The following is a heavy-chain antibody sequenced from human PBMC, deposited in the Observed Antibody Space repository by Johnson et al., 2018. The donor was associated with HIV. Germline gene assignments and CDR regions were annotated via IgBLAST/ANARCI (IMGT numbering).Heavy chain of an antibody. Sequence: VQLVESGGGLLQPGGSLRLSCAASGFTFINAWMNWVRQAPGTGLEWVGGINTKTGGETPDYAAAVKGRFTISRDDSKNTLYLQMNSLKTEDTAVYYCTTKSLCAFDIWGQGTMVTVSS. CDR2: INTKTGGETP. CDR1: GFTFINAW. V-gene: IGHV3-15*01. D-gene: IGHD2-21*01. J-gene: IGHJ3*02. CDR3: TTKSLCAFDI.